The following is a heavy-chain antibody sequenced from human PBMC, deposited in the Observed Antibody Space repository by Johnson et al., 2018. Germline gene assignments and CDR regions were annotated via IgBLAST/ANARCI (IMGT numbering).Heavy chain of an antibody. CDR1: GFTFSSYD. Sequence: VQLVESGGGWVQPGGSLRLSCAASGFTFSSYDMHWVRQATGKGLEWVSGIGSAGDTYYPGSVKGRFTISRENAKDSLYLKMNSLRAEDTALYYCAMQMGSLGYYGMDVWGQGTTVTVSS. D-gene: IGHD3-10*01. CDR3: AMQMGSLGYYGMDV. J-gene: IGHJ6*02. CDR2: IGSAGDT. V-gene: IGHV3-13*01.